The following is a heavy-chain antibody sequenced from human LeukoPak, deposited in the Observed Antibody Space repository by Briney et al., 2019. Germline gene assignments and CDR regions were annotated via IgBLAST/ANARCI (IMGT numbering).Heavy chain of an antibody. Sequence: PSETLSLTCTVSGGSIIGYYWSWIRQPPGKGLEWIAYSYYSGSTDYNPSLKSRVAISVDTSKNQFSLKLSSVTAADTAVYYCARESGIAALYYYYYMDVWGKGTTVTVSS. V-gene: IGHV4-59*01. CDR1: GGSIIGYY. CDR2: SYYSGST. D-gene: IGHD6-6*01. CDR3: ARESGIAALYYYYYMDV. J-gene: IGHJ6*03.